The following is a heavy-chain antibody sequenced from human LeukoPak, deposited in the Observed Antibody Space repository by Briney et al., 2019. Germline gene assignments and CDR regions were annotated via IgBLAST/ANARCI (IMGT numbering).Heavy chain of an antibody. Sequence: ASVKVSCKASGYSFTSYDINWVRQATGQGLEWMGWMNPNTGNTGYAQKFQGRVTMTRDTSISTAYMELSSLRSDDTAVYYCARKFLGSRGYYFDYWGQGTLVTVSS. CDR2: MNPNTGNT. D-gene: IGHD3-10*01. V-gene: IGHV1-8*01. CDR3: ARKFLGSRGYYFDY. CDR1: GYSFTSYD. J-gene: IGHJ4*02.